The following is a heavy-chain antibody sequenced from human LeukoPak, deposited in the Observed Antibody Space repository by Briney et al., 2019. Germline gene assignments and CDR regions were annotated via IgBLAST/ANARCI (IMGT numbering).Heavy chain of an antibody. J-gene: IGHJ4*02. CDR2: INPNSGAT. CDR1: GYTFTGYY. V-gene: IGHV1-2*02. Sequence: ASVKVSCKASGYTFTGYYMHWVRQAPGQGLEWMGWINPNSGATNYAQKFQGRVTMTRDTSISTASMELSSLKPDDTAVYYCATGGIAVAGNGDFDYWGQGTLVTVSS. CDR3: ATGGIAVAGNGDFDY. D-gene: IGHD6-19*01.